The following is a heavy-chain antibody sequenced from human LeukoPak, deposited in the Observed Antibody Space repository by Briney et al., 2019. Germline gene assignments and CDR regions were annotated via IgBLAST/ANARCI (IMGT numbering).Heavy chain of an antibody. V-gene: IGHV3-23*01. D-gene: IGHD1-26*01. J-gene: IGHJ4*02. CDR1: GLTFSTYG. CDR3: AKKAQYNGNYPLDY. Sequence: GGSLRLSCAASGLTFSTYGMHWVRQAPGKGLEWVSGTSDRGDYTYYADSVKGRFTISRDNSKNTLYLQMNSLRAEDTALYFCAKKAQYNGNYPLDYWGQGTLVTVSS. CDR2: TSDRGDYT.